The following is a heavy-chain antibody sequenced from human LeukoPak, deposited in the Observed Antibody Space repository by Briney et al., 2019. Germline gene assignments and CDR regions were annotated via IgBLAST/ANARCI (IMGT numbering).Heavy chain of an antibody. CDR1: GYTFTSYG. CDR3: AIRGSYGYSPFRDY. V-gene: IGHV1-18*01. D-gene: IGHD5-18*01. Sequence: GASVKVSCKASGYTFTSYGISWVRQAPGQGLEWMGWISAYNGDTNYAQKLQGRVTMTTDTSTSTAYMELRSLRSDDTAVYYCAIRGSYGYSPFRDYWGQGTLVTVSS. J-gene: IGHJ4*02. CDR2: ISAYNGDT.